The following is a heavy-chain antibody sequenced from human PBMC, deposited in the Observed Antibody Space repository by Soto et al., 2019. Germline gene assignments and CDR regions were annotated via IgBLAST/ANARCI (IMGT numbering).Heavy chain of an antibody. Sequence: TLSLTCTVSGGSISSGGYYWSWIRQHPGKGLEWIGYIYYSGSTYYNPSLKSRVTISVDTSKNQFSLKLSSVTAADTAVYYCAWAYYYDSSGYYYIDYWGQGTLVTVSS. CDR2: IYYSGST. CDR3: AWAYYYDSSGYYYIDY. D-gene: IGHD3-22*01. J-gene: IGHJ4*02. CDR1: GGSISSGGYY. V-gene: IGHV4-31*03.